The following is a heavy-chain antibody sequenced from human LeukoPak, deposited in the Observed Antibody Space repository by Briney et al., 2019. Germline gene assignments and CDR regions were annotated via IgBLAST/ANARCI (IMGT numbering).Heavy chain of an antibody. D-gene: IGHD3-10*01. CDR3: AKDELLWFGESYFDY. CDR2: AGTGSDT. J-gene: IGHJ4*02. V-gene: IGHV3-23*01. CDR1: GFTFSNFA. Sequence: PGGSLRLSCAASGFTFSNFAMSWVRQAPGKGLEWVSAAGTGSDTSYADSVKGRFTISRDNSKNTLYLQMNSLRAEDTAVYYCAKDELLWFGESYFDYWGQGTLVTVSS.